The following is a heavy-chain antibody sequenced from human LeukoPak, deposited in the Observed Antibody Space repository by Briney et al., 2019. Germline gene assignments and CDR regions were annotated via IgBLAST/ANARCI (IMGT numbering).Heavy chain of an antibody. CDR2: INSDGSST. J-gene: IGHJ4*02. V-gene: IGHV3-74*01. D-gene: IGHD3-10*01. Sequence: GGSLRLSXAASGFTFSYYWMHWVRQAPGKGLVWVSRINSDGSSTSYADPVKGRFTISRDNAKNTLYLQMNSLRAEDTAVYYCARAQWGFGELSYFDYWGQGTLVTVSS. CDR3: ARAQWGFGELSYFDY. CDR1: GFTFSYYW.